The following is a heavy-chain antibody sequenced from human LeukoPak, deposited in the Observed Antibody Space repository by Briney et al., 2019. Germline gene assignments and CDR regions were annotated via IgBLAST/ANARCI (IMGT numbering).Heavy chain of an antibody. D-gene: IGHD5-12*01. CDR2: ISSSGSTI. CDR1: GFTFSSYE. CDR3: ARCRGYSGYDCYFDY. V-gene: IGHV3-48*03. J-gene: IGHJ4*02. Sequence: GGSLRLSCAASGFTFSSYEMNWVRQAPGKGLEWVSYISSSGSTIYYADSVKGRFTISRDNAKNPLYLQMNSLRAEDTAVYYCARCRGYSGYDCYFDYWGQGTLVTVSS.